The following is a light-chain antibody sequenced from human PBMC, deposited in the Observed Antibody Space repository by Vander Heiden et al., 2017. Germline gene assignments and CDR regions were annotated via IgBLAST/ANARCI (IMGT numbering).Light chain of an antibody. CDR1: HNINSC. Sequence: DIQMTQSPSSLSASVGDRVTITCQASHNINSCLNWYQQIPGKDPELLIYDASTLQTGVPSRFNGNGSGTHFTFTISSLQTEDIATYYGQNYDDLLYLTFGGGTRVEVK. J-gene: IGKJ4*01. CDR3: QNYDDLLYLT. V-gene: IGKV1-33*01. CDR2: DAS.